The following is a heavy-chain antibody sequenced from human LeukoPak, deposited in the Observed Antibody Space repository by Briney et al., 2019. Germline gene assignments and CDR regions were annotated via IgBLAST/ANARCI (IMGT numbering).Heavy chain of an antibody. D-gene: IGHD3-9*01. V-gene: IGHV3-11*04. CDR2: ISSSGSTI. Sequence: GGSLRLSCAASGFTFSDYYMSWIRQAPGKGLEWVSYISSSGSTIYYADSVKGRFTISRDNAKNSLYLQMNSLRAEDTAVYYCARDAGYDILTGYPQVFFDYWGQGTLVTVSS. CDR1: GFTFSDYY. J-gene: IGHJ4*02. CDR3: ARDAGYDILTGYPQVFFDY.